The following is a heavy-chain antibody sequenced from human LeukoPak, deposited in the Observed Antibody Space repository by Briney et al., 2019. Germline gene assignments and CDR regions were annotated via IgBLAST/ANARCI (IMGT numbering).Heavy chain of an antibody. CDR1: GGSFSSYY. D-gene: IGHD6-13*01. CDR2: IHYSGST. Sequence: PSETLSLTCAVSGGSFSSYYWSWIRQPPEKGLEWIGYIHYSGSTSYNPSLKSRVTMSVDTSNNQFSLKVSSVTAADTAVYYCARGGNSWYADYWGQGTLVTVSS. V-gene: IGHV4-59*01. CDR3: ARGGNSWYADY. J-gene: IGHJ4*02.